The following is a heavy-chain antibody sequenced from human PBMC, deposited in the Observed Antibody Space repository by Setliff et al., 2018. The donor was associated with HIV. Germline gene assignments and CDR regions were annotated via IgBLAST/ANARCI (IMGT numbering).Heavy chain of an antibody. J-gene: IGHJ6*03. CDR3: ARGSEPPYYYYHYMDV. V-gene: IGHV1-2*02. D-gene: IGHD2-15*01. Sequence: GASVMVSCKASGYTFTGYYIHWVRQAPGQGLEWMGWINPNSGDTNYAQKLQGRLTMTTDTSTSTAYMELRRLRSDDTAVYYCARGSEPPYYYYHYMDVWGKGTKVTVSS. CDR1: GYTFTGYY. CDR2: INPNSGDT.